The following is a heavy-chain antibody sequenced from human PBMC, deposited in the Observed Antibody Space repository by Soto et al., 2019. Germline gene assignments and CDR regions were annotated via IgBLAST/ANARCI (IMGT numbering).Heavy chain of an antibody. CDR2: IIPFIGTA. J-gene: IGHJ6*02. D-gene: IGHD2-8*01. CDR3: ATNSIVLMVYAISNDYYYGMDV. V-gene: IGHV1-69*04. Sequence: SVKVSCKASGGTFSSYAISWVRQAPGQGLEWMGRIIPFIGTANYAQKFQGRVTMTEDTSTDTAYMELSSLRSEDTAVYYCATNSIVLMVYAISNDYYYGMDVWGQGTTVTVSS. CDR1: GGTFSSYA.